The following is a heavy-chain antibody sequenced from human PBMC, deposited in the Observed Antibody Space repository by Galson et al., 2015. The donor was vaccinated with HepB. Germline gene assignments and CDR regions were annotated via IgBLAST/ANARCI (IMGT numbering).Heavy chain of an antibody. CDR1: GFTFSSYA. D-gene: IGHD4-17*01. Sequence: SLRLSCAASGFTFSSYAMHWVRQAPGKGLEWVAVISYDGSNKYYADSVKGRFTISRDNSKNTLYLQMNSLRAEDTAVYYCARAGPTVTTFLDYWGQGTLVTVSS. J-gene: IGHJ4*02. CDR3: ARAGPTVTTFLDY. CDR2: ISYDGSNK. V-gene: IGHV3-30-3*01.